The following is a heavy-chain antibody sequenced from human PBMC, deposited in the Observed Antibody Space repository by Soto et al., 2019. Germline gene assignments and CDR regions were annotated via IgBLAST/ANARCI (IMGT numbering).Heavy chain of an antibody. V-gene: IGHV3-48*02. D-gene: IGHD3-10*01. CDR1: GFTFSLYI. J-gene: IGHJ6*02. CDR2: ISRSSTGI. Sequence: EVQLVESGGGLVQPGGSLRLPCAPSGFTFSLYIMSWVPRAPGKGLEWVSYISRSSTGIHYADSVKGRFTISRDDATNSMHLQMNSLRDGDTAVYYCARAVTWGLDVWGQGTTVSISS. CDR3: ARAVTWGLDV.